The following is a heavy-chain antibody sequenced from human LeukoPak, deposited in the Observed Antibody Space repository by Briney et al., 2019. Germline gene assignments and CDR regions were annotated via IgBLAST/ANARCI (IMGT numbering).Heavy chain of an antibody. Sequence: ASVKVSCKASGYTFTSYYMHWVRQAPGQGLEWMGWISAYNGNTNYAQKLQGRVTMTTDTSTSTAYMELRSLRSDDTAVYYCARIKWAAAAPFDPWGQGTLVTVSS. CDR2: ISAYNGNT. J-gene: IGHJ5*02. V-gene: IGHV1-18*04. CDR3: ARIKWAAAAPFDP. CDR1: GYTFTSYY. D-gene: IGHD6-13*01.